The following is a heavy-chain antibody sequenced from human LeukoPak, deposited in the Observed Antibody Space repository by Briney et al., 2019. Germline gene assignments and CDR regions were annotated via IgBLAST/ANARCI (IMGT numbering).Heavy chain of an antibody. J-gene: IGHJ4*02. D-gene: IGHD3-22*01. CDR1: GGPIRSSSYY. CDR3: ARHAGSYYTYNFDY. CDR2: IYYSGST. V-gene: IGHV4-39*01. Sequence: SETLSLTCTVSGGPIRSSSYYWGWIRQPPGKGLEWSGSIYYSGSTNYKPSLRSRVTISVDTSKNQFSLKLSSVTAADTAVYYCARHAGSYYTYNFDYWGQGTLVTVSS.